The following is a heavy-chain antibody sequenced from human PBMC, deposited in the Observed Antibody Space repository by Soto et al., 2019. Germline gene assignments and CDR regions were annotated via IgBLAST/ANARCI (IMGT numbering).Heavy chain of an antibody. CDR1: GYTFTGYY. J-gene: IGHJ6*02. CDR3: ARADYGDYYGMDV. CDR2: INPNSGGT. V-gene: IGHV1-2*04. Sequence: ASVKVSCKASGYTFTGYYMHWVRQAPGQGLEWMGWINPNSGGTNYAQKFQGWVTMTRDTSISTAYMELSRLRSDDTAVYYCARADYGDYYGMDVWGQGTTVTVSS. D-gene: IGHD4-17*01.